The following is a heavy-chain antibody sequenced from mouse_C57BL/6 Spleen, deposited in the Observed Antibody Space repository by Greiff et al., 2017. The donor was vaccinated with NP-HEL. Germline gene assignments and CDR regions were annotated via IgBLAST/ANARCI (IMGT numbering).Heavy chain of an antibody. CDR3: ARMGYYDYDDLSYYAMDY. D-gene: IGHD2-4*01. V-gene: IGHV1-7*01. CDR2: INPSSGYT. J-gene: IGHJ4*01. CDR1: GYTFTSYW. Sequence: QVQLQQSGAELAKPGASVKLSCKASGYTFTSYWMHWVKQRPGQGLEWIGYINPSSGYTKYNQKFKDKATLTADKSSSTAYMQLSSLTCEDSAVYYCARMGYYDYDDLSYYAMDYWGQGTSVTVSS.